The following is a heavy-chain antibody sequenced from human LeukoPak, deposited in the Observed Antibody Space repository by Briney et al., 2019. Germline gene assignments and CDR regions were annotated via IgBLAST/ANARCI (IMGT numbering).Heavy chain of an antibody. V-gene: IGHV4-61*02. Sequence: SETLSLTCTVSGGSISSGSYYWSWIRQPAGKGLEWIGRIYNSGSTNYNPSLKSRVTISVDTSKNQFSLKLSSVTAADTAVYYCAGVQRAAFDIWGQGTMVTVSS. J-gene: IGHJ3*02. D-gene: IGHD5-18*01. CDR3: AGVQRAAFDI. CDR1: GGSISSGSYY. CDR2: IYNSGST.